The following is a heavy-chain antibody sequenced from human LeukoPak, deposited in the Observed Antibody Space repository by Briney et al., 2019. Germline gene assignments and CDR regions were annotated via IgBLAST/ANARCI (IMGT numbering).Heavy chain of an antibody. V-gene: IGHV4-59*08. J-gene: IGHJ4*02. D-gene: IGHD3-10*01. CDR1: GGSIRSYF. CDR2: IYHDGST. Sequence: SETLSLTCTVSGGSIRSYFWSWIRQPPGKGLEWIGYIYHDGSTDYNPSLKSRVSISIDTSQNQFSLRLSSVTAADTAVYYCARHRGGRFRESYCEYWGQGTLVNVSS. CDR3: ARHRGGRFRESYCEY.